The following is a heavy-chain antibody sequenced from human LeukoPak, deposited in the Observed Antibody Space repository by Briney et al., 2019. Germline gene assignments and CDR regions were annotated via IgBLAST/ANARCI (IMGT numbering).Heavy chain of an antibody. V-gene: IGHV1-46*01. CDR3: ARDFRYCSSTSCYFDIVGYYYGMDV. Sequence: GASVKVSCKASGYTFTNCYMHWVRQAPGQGLEWMGIINPSGGSTSYAQKFQGRVTMTRDTSTSTVYMELSSLRSEDTAVYYCARDFRYCSSTSCYFDIVGYYYGMDVWGQGTTVTVSS. CDR1: GYTFTNCY. J-gene: IGHJ6*02. CDR2: INPSGGST. D-gene: IGHD2-2*01.